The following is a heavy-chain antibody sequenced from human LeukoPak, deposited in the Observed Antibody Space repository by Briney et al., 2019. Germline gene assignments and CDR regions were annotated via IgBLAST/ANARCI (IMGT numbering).Heavy chain of an antibody. CDR3: ARDPAYCGGDCSPGGVDAFDI. CDR1: GFTFSIYS. J-gene: IGHJ3*02. D-gene: IGHD2-21*02. Sequence: GGSLRLSCAASGFTFSIYSMNWVRQAPGKGLEWVSSISSGGSYIYYADSVKGRFTISRDNAENPLSLQMNSLRAEDTAVYYCARDPAYCGGDCSPGGVDAFDIWGQGTMVTVSS. CDR2: ISSGGSYI. V-gene: IGHV3-21*01.